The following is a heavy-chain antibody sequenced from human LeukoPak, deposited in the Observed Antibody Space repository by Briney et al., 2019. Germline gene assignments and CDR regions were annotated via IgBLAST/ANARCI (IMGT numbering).Heavy chain of an antibody. CDR1: GFTFSSYG. CDR3: APREGYTGYDSYIHFDY. D-gene: IGHD5-12*01. V-gene: IGHV3-30*02. CDR2: IRYDGSNK. J-gene: IGHJ4*02. Sequence: GGSLRLSCAASGFTFSSYGMHWVRQAPGKGLEWVAFIRYDGSNKYYADSVKGRFTISRDNSKNTLYLQMNSLRHEDAAVYYCAPREGYTGYDSYIHFDYWGQGTLVTVSS.